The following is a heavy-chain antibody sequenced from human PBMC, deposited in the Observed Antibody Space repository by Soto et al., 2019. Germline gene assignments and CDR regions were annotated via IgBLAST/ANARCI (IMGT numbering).Heavy chain of an antibody. CDR3: TRDASRDSSARGWFDP. Sequence: GGSLRLSYAASGFTFRSFTMNWVRQAPGKGLEWVSTISSNSAYIYYTDALRGRFTISRDNARNSLHLQMNSLRAEDTAVYYCTRDASRDSSARGWFDPWGPGTLVTVSS. J-gene: IGHJ5*02. D-gene: IGHD6-13*01. V-gene: IGHV3-21*01. CDR1: GFTFRSFT. CDR2: ISSNSAYI.